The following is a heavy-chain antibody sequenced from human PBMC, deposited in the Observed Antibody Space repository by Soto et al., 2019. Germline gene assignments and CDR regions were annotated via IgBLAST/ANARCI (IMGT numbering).Heavy chain of an antibody. V-gene: IGHV3-53*01. CDR3: ASTPAYCSGGSCYGMDV. J-gene: IGHJ6*02. D-gene: IGHD2-15*01. CDR2: IYSGGST. Sequence: VQLVESGGGLIQPGGSLRLSCAASGFTVSSNYMSWVRQAPGKGLEWVSVIYSGGSTYYADSVKGRFTISRDNSKNTLYLQMNSLRAEDTAVYYCASTPAYCSGGSCYGMDVWGQGTTVTVSS. CDR1: GFTVSSNY.